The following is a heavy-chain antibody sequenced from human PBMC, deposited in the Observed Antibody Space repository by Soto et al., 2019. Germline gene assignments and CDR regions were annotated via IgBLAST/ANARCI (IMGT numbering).Heavy chain of an antibody. Sequence: SQTLSLTCAISGDSFSSNSAAWNWIRQSPSRGLEWLGRTYYRSKWYNDYAVSVKSRITINPDTSKNQFSLQLNSVTPEDTAVYYCARDPTPPPYYDFWSGYYGPYYFDYWGQGTLVTVSS. CDR1: GDSFSSNSAA. V-gene: IGHV6-1*01. J-gene: IGHJ4*02. CDR3: ARDPTPPPYYDFWSGYYGPYYFDY. D-gene: IGHD3-3*01. CDR2: TYYRSKWYN.